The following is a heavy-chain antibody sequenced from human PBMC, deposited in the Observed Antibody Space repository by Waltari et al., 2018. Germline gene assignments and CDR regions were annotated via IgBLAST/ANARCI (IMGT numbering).Heavy chain of an antibody. V-gene: IGHV1-18*01. CDR3: ARERHRLMEVGYLMALDP. J-gene: IGHJ5*02. Sequence: QAQLVQSGAEVKKPGASVKVSCRAAGYTFSDFGIGWVRQAPGQGLEWMGWISANNGHTNLAQKFQGRLNMTEDTSTTTVYMELNYLTSDDTAVYYCARERHRLMEVGYLMALDPWGQGTLVTVSS. D-gene: IGHD6-25*01. CDR2: ISANNGHT. CDR1: GYTFSDFG.